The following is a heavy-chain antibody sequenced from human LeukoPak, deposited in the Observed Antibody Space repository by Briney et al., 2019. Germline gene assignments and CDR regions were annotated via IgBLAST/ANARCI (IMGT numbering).Heavy chain of an antibody. CDR1: GYTFTGYY. D-gene: IGHD3-9*01. CDR3: ARVNERYFDSSL. Sequence: ASVKVSCTASGYTFTGYYIHWVRQAPGQGLEWMGWINPNSGGTNFAQTFQGRVTMTRDTSISTAYMELSRLRSDDTAVYYCARVNERYFDSSLWGQGPLVTVSS. CDR2: INPNSGGT. V-gene: IGHV1-2*02. J-gene: IGHJ4*02.